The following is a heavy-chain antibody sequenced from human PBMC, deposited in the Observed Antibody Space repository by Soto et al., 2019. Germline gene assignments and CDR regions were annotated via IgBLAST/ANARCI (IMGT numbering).Heavy chain of an antibody. D-gene: IGHD2-21*02. CDR3: ARGLTAGDY. V-gene: IGHV1-46*01. J-gene: IGHJ4*02. CDR1: GYTFTHYY. Sequence: QVQLVQSGAEVKKPGDSVKVSCKASGYTFTHYYIHWLRQAPGQGLEWMGIINPNGGSTNYAQKFQGRVTVTRDTSTSTVYLELSSLRSEDTAVYYCARGLTAGDYWGQGTLVTVSS. CDR2: INPNGGST.